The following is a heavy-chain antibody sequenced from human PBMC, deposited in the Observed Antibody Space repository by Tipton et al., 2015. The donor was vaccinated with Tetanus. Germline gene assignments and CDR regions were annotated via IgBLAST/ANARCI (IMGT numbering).Heavy chain of an antibody. D-gene: IGHD5-18*01. CDR1: GGSISSYY. CDR3: ARLYSYGSLYWFDP. V-gene: IGHV4-59*08. Sequence: TLSLTCSVSGGSISSYYWSWIRQPPGKGLEWIGYIYYSGSTNYNPSLKSRVTTSVDTSKNQFSLKLSSVTAADTAVYYCARLYSYGSLYWFDPWGQGTLVTVSS. J-gene: IGHJ5*02. CDR2: IYYSGST.